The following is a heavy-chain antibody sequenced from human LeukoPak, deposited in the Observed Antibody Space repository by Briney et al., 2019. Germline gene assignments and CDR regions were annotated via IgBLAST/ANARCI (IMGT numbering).Heavy chain of an antibody. V-gene: IGHV4-4*07. J-gene: IGHJ4*02. Sequence: KASETLSLTCTVSGDSLSSFYWSWIRQPAGKGLEWIGRIYPGGNTDYNPSLKSRVTVSVDTAKNQFSLRLTSATAADTAVYFCARERTGFAEFDYWGRGILVTVSS. CDR3: ARERTGFAEFDY. CDR1: GDSLSSFY. CDR2: IYPGGNT.